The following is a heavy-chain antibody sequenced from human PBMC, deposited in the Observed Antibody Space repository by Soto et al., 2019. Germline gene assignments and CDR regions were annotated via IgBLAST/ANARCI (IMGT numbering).Heavy chain of an antibody. CDR2: IWYDGSNK. CDR1: GFTFSSYG. CDR3: ARDSLHSSSWYEIYYYYGMDV. Sequence: PGGSLRLSCAASGFTFSSYGMHWVRQAPGKGLEWVAVIWYDGSNKYYADSVKGRFTISRDNSKNTLYLQMNSLRAEDTAVYYCARDSLHSSSWYEIYYYYGMDVWGQGTTVTVSS. V-gene: IGHV3-33*01. D-gene: IGHD6-13*01. J-gene: IGHJ6*02.